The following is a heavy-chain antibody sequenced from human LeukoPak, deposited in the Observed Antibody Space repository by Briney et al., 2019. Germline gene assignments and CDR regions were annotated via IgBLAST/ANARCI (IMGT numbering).Heavy chain of an antibody. CDR2: INGNGGRA. D-gene: IGHD3-10*01. CDR3: AKGGDYYGPGSPRFES. CDR1: GFSFSSYV. J-gene: IGHJ5*01. Sequence: GGSLRLSCAASGFSFSSYVIDWVRQAPGKGLEWVAGINGNGGRAKYADFVRGRFTISRDSSQNTVYLQMNSLRADDTAVYYCAKGGDYYGPGSPRFESWGQGTLVTVSS. V-gene: IGHV3-23*01.